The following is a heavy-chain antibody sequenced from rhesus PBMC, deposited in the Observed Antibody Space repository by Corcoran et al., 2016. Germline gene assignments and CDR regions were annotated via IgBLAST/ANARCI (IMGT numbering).Heavy chain of an antibody. Sequence: QVQLQESGPGVVKPSETLSLTCAVSGYSISSGYDWSWIRQPPGKGLEWIGYIYGSSGSTNYNPSLKNRVTMSKDTSKNQFSLKLSSVTAADTAVYYCARLVITTLDYWGQGVLVTVSS. D-gene: IGHD3-16*01. CDR3: ARLVITTLDY. J-gene: IGHJ4*01. V-gene: IGHV4-76*01. CDR1: GYSISSGYD. CDR2: IYGSSGST.